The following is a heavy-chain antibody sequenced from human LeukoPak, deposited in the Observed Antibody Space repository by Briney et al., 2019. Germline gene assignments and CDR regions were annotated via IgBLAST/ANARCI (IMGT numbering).Heavy chain of an antibody. J-gene: IGHJ4*02. V-gene: IGHV7-4-1*02. CDR2: INTNTGNP. CDR1: GYTFTSYA. Sequence: ASVKVSCKASGYTFTSYAMNWVRQAPGQGLEWMGWINTNTGNPTYAQGFTGRFVFSLDTSVSTAYLQISSLKAKDTAVYYCARSSRDCSSTSCYTLDYWGQGTLVTVSS. D-gene: IGHD2-2*02. CDR3: ARSSRDCSSTSCYTLDY.